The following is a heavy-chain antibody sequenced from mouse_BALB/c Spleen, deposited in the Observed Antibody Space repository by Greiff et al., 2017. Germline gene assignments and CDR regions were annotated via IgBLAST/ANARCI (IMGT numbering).Heavy chain of an antibody. D-gene: IGHD2-2*01. J-gene: IGHJ3*01. CDR2: ISYDGSN. V-gene: IGHV3-6*02. Sequence: EVQLQESGPGLVKPSQSLSLTCSVTGYSITSGYYWNWIRQFPGNKLEWMGYISYDGSNNYNPSLKNRISITRDTSKNQFFLKLNSVTTEDTATYYCARDQGLSAWFAYWGQGTLVTVSA. CDR3: ARDQGLSAWFAY. CDR1: GYSITSGYY.